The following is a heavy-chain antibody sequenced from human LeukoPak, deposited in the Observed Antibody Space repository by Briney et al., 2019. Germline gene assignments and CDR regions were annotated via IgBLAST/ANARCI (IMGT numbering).Heavy chain of an antibody. V-gene: IGHV4-61*02. CDR3: AREGATIFGVVISAYVFDP. CDR2: IYTSGST. J-gene: IGHJ5*02. CDR1: GGSIRSSSYY. Sequence: SETLSLTCTVSGGSIRSSSYYWSWIRQPAGKGLEWIGRIYTSGSTNYNPSLKSRVTMSVDTSKNQFSLKLSSVTAADMAVYYCAREGATIFGVVISAYVFDPWGQGTLVTVSS. D-gene: IGHD3-3*01.